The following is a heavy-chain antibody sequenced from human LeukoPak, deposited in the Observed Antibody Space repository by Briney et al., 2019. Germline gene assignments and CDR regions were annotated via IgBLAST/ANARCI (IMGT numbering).Heavy chain of an antibody. Sequence: SVKVSCKASGDTFSSYAISWVRQAPGQGLEWMGRIIPILGITNYAQTLQGRVTITADTSTSTAYMELRSLRSEDKAGYYCATIRSGGSCSSPPRWFDLGGEGTVVTVSS. CDR2: IIPILGIT. V-gene: IGHV1-69*04. J-gene: IGHJ5*02. CDR3: ATIRSGGSCSSPPRWFDL. D-gene: IGHD2-15*01. CDR1: GDTFSSYA.